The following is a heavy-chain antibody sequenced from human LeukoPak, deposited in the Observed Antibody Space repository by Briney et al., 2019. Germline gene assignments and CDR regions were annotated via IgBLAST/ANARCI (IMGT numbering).Heavy chain of an antibody. V-gene: IGHV3-23*01. CDR2: ISGSGAGT. CDR3: AKVLHYYDDNTSPGY. D-gene: IGHD3-22*01. CDR1: GFTFSSFA. Sequence: GGSLRLSCAASGFTFSSFALSWVRHAPGKGLEWVSAISGSGAGTYHADSVKGRFTISRDNSKNTLYLQMTGLRAEDTAVYYCAKVLHYYDDNTSPGYWGRGTLVTVSS. J-gene: IGHJ4*02.